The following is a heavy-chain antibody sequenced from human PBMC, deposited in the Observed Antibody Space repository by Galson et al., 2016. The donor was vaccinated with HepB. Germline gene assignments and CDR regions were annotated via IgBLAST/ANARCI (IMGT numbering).Heavy chain of an antibody. V-gene: IGHV4-39*01. Sequence: SETLSLTCTVSGGSISSIGVYWGWIRQPPGKGLEWIGSIYFTGATYYNPSLTSRLTISVDTFKNQVSLRLNSVTAADTTIYYCARHQAINRYFDLWGRGTLVTVSS. J-gene: IGHJ2*01. D-gene: IGHD2-2*02. CDR1: GGSISSIGVY. CDR3: ARHQAINRYFDL. CDR2: IYFTGAT.